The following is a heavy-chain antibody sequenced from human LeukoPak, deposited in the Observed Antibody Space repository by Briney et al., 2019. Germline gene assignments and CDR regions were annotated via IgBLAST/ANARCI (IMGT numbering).Heavy chain of an antibody. Sequence: SETLSPTCTVSGRSISIGSYYWSRLRQPAGNGLEGSGRSFTSGSTNDNPSLKNRVTITVDTSKNQFSLKLSSVTAADTAVYYCARTGYSGYDYNYYFDYWGQGTLVTVSS. V-gene: IGHV4-61*02. CDR2: SFTSGST. D-gene: IGHD5-12*01. CDR1: GRSISIGSYY. J-gene: IGHJ4*02. CDR3: ARTGYSGYDYNYYFDY.